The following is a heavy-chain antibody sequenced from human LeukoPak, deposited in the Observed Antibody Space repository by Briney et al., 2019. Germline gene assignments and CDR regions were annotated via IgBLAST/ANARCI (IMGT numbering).Heavy chain of an antibody. J-gene: IGHJ4*02. V-gene: IGHV3-21*01. CDR3: ARAYCSSTSCNYYFDY. CDR1: GFTFSSYG. D-gene: IGHD2-2*01. CDR2: ISSSTSHI. Sequence: GGSLRLSCAASGFTFSSYGMNWVRQAPGKGLEWVSSISSSTSHIYYADSVKGRVTISRDNAKNSLYLQMNSLRAEDTAVYYCARAYCSSTSCNYYFDYWGQGTLVTVS.